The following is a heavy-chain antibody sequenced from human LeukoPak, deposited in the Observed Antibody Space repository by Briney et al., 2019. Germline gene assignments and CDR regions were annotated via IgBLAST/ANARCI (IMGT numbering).Heavy chain of an antibody. J-gene: IGHJ6*03. D-gene: IGHD4-17*01. Sequence: GGSLRLSCAASGFSFSSYGMHWVRQAPGKGLEWVAYIHSNVSNKYYADSVKGRFTISRDNSKNTLYLQMNSLRAEDTAVYYCATYYGDVGTSWIYYYYMDVWGKGTTVTISS. CDR2: IHSNVSNK. CDR1: GFSFSSYG. CDR3: ATYYGDVGTSWIYYYYMDV. V-gene: IGHV3-30*02.